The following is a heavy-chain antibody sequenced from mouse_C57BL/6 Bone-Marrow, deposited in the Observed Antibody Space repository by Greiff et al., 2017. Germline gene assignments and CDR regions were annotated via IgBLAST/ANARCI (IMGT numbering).Heavy chain of an antibody. J-gene: IGHJ4*01. CDR2: INPNNGGT. D-gene: IGHD4-1*01. CDR3: ARFTGAGAMDY. V-gene: IGHV1-26*01. Sequence: EVQLQQSGPELVKPGASVKISCKASGYTFTDYYMNWVKQSHGKSLEWIGDINPNNGGTSYNQKFKGKATLTVDKSSSPAYMELRSLTAEDSAVYYCARFTGAGAMDYWGQGTSVTVSS. CDR1: GYTFTDYY.